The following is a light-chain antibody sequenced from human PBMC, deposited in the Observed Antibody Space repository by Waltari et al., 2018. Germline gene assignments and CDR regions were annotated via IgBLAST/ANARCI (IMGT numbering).Light chain of an antibody. Sequence: QSALTQPRSVSGSPGQSVTISCTGTSSDVGGYNYVSWYQHHPGKAPKLIIYDVTKRPSGGPDRFSASKSDNTASLTISGRQAEDEADYYCCSYAGSITFWVFGGGTKLTVL. V-gene: IGLV2-11*01. CDR3: CSYAGSITFWV. J-gene: IGLJ3*02. CDR1: SSDVGGYNY. CDR2: DVT.